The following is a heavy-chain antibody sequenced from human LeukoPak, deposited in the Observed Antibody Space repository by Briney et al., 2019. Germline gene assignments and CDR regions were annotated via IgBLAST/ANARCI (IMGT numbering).Heavy chain of an antibody. J-gene: IGHJ6*02. V-gene: IGHV4-34*01. CDR2: INHSGST. D-gene: IGHD3-22*01. CDR3: ARVDRSSGYYYYGMDV. CDR1: GGSFGGYY. Sequence: PSETLSLTCAVYGGSFGGYYWSWIRQPPGKGLEWIGEINHSGSTNYNPSLKSRVTISVDTSKNQFSLKLSSVTAADTAVYYCARVDRSSGYYYYGMDVWGQGTTVTVSS.